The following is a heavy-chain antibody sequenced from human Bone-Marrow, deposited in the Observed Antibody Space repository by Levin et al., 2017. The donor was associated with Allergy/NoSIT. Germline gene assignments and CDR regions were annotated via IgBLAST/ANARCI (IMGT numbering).Heavy chain of an antibody. J-gene: IGHJ3*02. CDR2: FDPEDGET. Sequence: GESLKISCKVSGYSLTEFSMHWVRQSPGKGLEWMGGFDPEDGETIYAQKFQDRVTMTEDTSADTAYMELSSLRSEDTAVYYCATEMVTKAFDAFDIWGQGTMVTVSS. V-gene: IGHV1-24*01. CDR1: GYSLTEFS. D-gene: IGHD2-21*02. CDR3: ATEMVTKAFDAFDI.